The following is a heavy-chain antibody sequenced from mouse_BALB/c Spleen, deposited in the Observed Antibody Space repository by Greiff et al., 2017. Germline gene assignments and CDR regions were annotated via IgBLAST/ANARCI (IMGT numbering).Heavy chain of an antibody. V-gene: IGHV2-9*02. D-gene: IGHD2-1*01. CDR3: ARDHGNYVAY. Sequence: VKLMESGPGLVAPSQSLSITCTVSGFSLTSYGVHWVRQPPGKGLEWLGVIWAGGSTNYNSALMSRLSISKDNSKSQVFLKMNSLQTDDTAMDYCARDHGNYVAYWGQGTLVTVSA. J-gene: IGHJ3*01. CDR1: GFSLTSYG. CDR2: IWAGGST.